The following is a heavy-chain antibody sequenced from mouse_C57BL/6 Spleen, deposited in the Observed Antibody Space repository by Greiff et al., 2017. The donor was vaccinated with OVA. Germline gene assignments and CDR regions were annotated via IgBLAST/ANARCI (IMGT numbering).Heavy chain of an antibody. CDR2: IYPRSGNT. V-gene: IGHV1-81*01. Sequence: VQLQQSGAELARPGASVKLSCKASGYTFTSYGISWVKQRTGQGLEWIGEIYPRSGNTYYNEKFKGKATLTADKSSSTAYMELRSLTSEDSAVYFCARVYYGTSFAYWGQGTLVTVSA. CDR1: GYTFTSYG. J-gene: IGHJ3*01. D-gene: IGHD1-1*01. CDR3: ARVYYGTSFAY.